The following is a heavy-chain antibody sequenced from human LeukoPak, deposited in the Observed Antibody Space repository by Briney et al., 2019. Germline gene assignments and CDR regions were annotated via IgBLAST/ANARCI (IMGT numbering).Heavy chain of an antibody. D-gene: IGHD3-9*01. CDR2: ISGSSSYI. CDR1: GFTFSSYS. J-gene: IGHJ4*02. CDR3: ARDHWDILTGYYIDY. V-gene: IGHV3-21*01. Sequence: GGSLRLSCAASGFTFSSYSMNWVRQAPGKGLEWVSSISGSSSYIYYADSVKGRFTISRDNAKNSLYLQMNSLRAEDTAVYYCARDHWDILTGYYIDYWGQGTLVTVSS.